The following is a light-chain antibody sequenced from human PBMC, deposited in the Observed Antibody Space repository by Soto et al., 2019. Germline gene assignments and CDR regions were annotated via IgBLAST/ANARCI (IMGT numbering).Light chain of an antibody. CDR1: QGISTY. CDR2: DAS. V-gene: IGKV1-5*01. CDR3: QQYMRYS. J-gene: IGKJ1*01. Sequence: RMTQSASTLSSSVGDTVTITCGASQGISTYLAWYQQKLGKAPKLLIYDASTLQSGVPSRFSGSRSGTEFTLNISRLQPDDFETYYCQQYMRYSFGEGTKVDI.